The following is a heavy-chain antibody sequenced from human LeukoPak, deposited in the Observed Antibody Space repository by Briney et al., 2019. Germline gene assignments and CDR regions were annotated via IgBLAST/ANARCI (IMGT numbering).Heavy chain of an antibody. CDR2: IRYDGSNK. CDR1: GFTFSSYG. Sequence: PGGSLRLSCAASGFTFSSYGMHWVRQAPGKGLEWVAFIRYDGSNKYYADSVKGRFTISRDNSKNTLYLQMNSLRAEDTAVYYCARGFRQWLASAAFDIWGQGTMVTVSS. D-gene: IGHD6-19*01. J-gene: IGHJ3*02. CDR3: ARGFRQWLASAAFDI. V-gene: IGHV3-30*02.